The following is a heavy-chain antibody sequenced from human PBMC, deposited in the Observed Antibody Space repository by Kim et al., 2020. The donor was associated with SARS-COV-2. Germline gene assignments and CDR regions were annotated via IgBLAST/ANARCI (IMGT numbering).Heavy chain of an antibody. J-gene: IGHJ4*02. V-gene: IGHV4-31*02. CDR3: ARGAPITIFGVGDFDY. D-gene: IGHD3-3*01. Sequence: LKSRVTISVDTSKNQFSLKLSSVTAADTAVYYCARGAPITIFGVGDFDYWGQGTLVTVSS.